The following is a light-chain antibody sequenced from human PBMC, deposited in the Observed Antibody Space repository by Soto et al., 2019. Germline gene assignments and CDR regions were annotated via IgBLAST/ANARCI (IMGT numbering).Light chain of an antibody. CDR1: QSISDW. J-gene: IGKJ4*01. V-gene: IGKV1-5*01. Sequence: DIQMTQSPSTLSASVGDRVTITCRANQSISDWLAWYQQKPGKAPNLLIYDASNLESGVPSRFSGSGSGTEFTLTISSLQPDDFATYYCQQYNSSPLTFGGGTKMELK. CDR3: QQYNSSPLT. CDR2: DAS.